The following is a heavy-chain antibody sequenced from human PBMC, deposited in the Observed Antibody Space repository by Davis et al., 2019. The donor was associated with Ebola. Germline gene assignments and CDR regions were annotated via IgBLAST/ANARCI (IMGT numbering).Heavy chain of an antibody. CDR1: AFTFSRHW. CDR3: ARVVAAAGTGIDGMDV. CDR2: IKQDGSEK. V-gene: IGHV3-7*01. Sequence: PRGSLRLSCEASAFTFSRHWMSWVRHAPGKGLEWMANIKQDGSEKSYVDPVKGRFTISRDNTKNSLYLQMNNMKAEDTAVYYCARVVAAAGTGIDGMDVWGQGTTVTVSS. D-gene: IGHD6-13*01. J-gene: IGHJ6*02.